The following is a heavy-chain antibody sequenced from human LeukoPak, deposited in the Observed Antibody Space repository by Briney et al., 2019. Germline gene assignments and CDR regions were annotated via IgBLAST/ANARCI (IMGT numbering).Heavy chain of an antibody. CDR1: GGSISSSSYY. CDR3: VRHCRTSDNRYWFDP. J-gene: IGHJ5*02. D-gene: IGHD1-14*01. CDR2: IYYSGST. Sequence: SETLSLTCTVSGGSISSSSYYWGWLRQPPGKGLEWVGSIYYSGSTYYNPSLKSRVTISVDTSKNQFSLTLSFVTAADTAVYYCVRHCRTSDNRYWFDPWGQGTLVTVSS. V-gene: IGHV4-39*01.